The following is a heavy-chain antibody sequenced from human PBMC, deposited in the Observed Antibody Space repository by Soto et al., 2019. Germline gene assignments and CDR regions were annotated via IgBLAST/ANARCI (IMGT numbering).Heavy chain of an antibody. J-gene: IGHJ4*02. D-gene: IGHD3-3*01. V-gene: IGHV3-15*01. CDR1: GFTFSNAW. CDR3: TKINTYYDFWSGDPDY. CDR2: IKSKTDGGTT. Sequence: GGSLRLSCAASGFTFSNAWMSWVRQAPGKGLEWVGRIKSKTDGGTTDYAAPEKGRFTITRDDTKNTLYLQMNSLKTEDTAVYYCTKINTYYDFWSGDPDYWGQGTLVTVSS.